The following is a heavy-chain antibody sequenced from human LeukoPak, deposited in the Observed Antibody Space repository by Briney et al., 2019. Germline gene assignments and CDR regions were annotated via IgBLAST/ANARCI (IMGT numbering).Heavy chain of an antibody. CDR3: AKVDGGSGGPFDY. V-gene: IGHV3-9*01. J-gene: IGHJ4*02. CDR2: ISWNSGSI. D-gene: IGHD6-19*01. CDR1: GFTFDDYA. Sequence: GRSLRLSCAASGFTFDDYAMHWVRQAPGKGLEWVSGISWNSGSIGYADSVKGRFTIPRDNAKNSLYLQMNSLRAEDTALYYCAKVDGGSGGPFDYWGQGTLVTVSS.